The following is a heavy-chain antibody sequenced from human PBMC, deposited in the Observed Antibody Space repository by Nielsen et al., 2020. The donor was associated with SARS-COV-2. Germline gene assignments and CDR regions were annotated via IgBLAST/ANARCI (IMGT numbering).Heavy chain of an antibody. CDR2: IYTSGST. CDR1: GGSISTNY. Sequence: SETLSLTCTVSGGSISTNYWSWIRQPAGKGLEWIGRIYTSGSTNYNPSLKSRDTMSVDTSKNQFSLKLSSVTAAATAVYYYARVKRGPTTVTTDYFDYWGQGTLVTVSS. V-gene: IGHV4-4*07. D-gene: IGHD4-17*01. CDR3: ARVKRGPTTVTTDYFDY. J-gene: IGHJ4*02.